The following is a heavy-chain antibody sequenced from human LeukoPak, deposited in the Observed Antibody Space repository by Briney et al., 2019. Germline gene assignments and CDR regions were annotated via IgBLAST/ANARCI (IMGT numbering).Heavy chain of an antibody. J-gene: IGHJ3*02. V-gene: IGHV4-61*01. CDR1: GGSISSSSYY. D-gene: IGHD4-23*01. CDR3: ARWRYLRWPNPGAFDI. CDR2: IYYSWST. Sequence: SETLSLTCTVSGGSISSSSYYWSWIRQPPGKGLEWIGYIYYSWSTNYNPSLKSRVTISVDTSKNQFSLKLSSVTAADTAVYYCARWRYLRWPNPGAFDIWGQGTMVTVSS.